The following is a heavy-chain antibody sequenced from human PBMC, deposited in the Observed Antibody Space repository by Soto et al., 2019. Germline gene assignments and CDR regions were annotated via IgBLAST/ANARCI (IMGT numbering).Heavy chain of an antibody. J-gene: IGHJ4*02. Sequence: TLSLTCDVSGVSFTGYYCSWIRQPPGKGLEWIGEINHSGFTNYNPSLTGRVTISLDTSKSQFSLKLSSLTAADTAFYFCARGHGRFAHWGQGTLVTVSS. CDR3: ARGHGRFAH. CDR2: INHSGFT. V-gene: IGHV4-34*01. CDR1: GVSFTGYY.